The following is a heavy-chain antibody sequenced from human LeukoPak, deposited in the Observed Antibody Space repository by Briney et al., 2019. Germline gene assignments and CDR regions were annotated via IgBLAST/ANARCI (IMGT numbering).Heavy chain of an antibody. CDR2: ISSNGISI. V-gene: IGHV3-11*04. Sequence: GGSLRLSCAASGFTFSDYYMSWIRQAPGKGLEWVSYISSNGISIYYADSVKGRFTISRDNAKNSLYLQMNSLRAEDTAVYYCAREIRLGELLYYFDYWGQGTLVTVSS. D-gene: IGHD3-16*01. CDR1: GFTFSDYY. J-gene: IGHJ4*02. CDR3: AREIRLGELLYYFDY.